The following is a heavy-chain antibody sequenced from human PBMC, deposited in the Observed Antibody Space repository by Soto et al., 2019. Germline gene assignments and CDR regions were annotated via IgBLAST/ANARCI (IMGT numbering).Heavy chain of an antibody. V-gene: IGHV1-69*12. J-gene: IGHJ5*02. D-gene: IGHD6-13*01. Sequence: QVQLVQSGAEVKKPGSSVKVSCKASGGTFSSSAISWVRQAPGQGLEWMGGIIPIFGTANYAQKFQGRVTITADEATSTAYMELSSLRSEDTAVYYGARMTAAGPRWFDPWGQGTLVTVSS. CDR3: ARMTAAGPRWFDP. CDR2: IIPIFGTA. CDR1: GGTFSSSA.